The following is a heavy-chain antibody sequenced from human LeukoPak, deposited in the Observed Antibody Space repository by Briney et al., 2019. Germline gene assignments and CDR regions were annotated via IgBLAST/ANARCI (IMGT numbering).Heavy chain of an antibody. Sequence: TSETLSLTCTVSGGSISLYYWSWIRQPPGKGVEWIGYFYDTRSPKYNPSLERRVTISVDMSRHQFSLNLTSVTAADTAVYYCARGRGSLTYWGQGTLATVSS. V-gene: IGHV4-59*01. J-gene: IGHJ4*02. CDR2: FYDTRSP. CDR1: GGSISLYY. CDR3: ARGRGSLTY. D-gene: IGHD3-10*01.